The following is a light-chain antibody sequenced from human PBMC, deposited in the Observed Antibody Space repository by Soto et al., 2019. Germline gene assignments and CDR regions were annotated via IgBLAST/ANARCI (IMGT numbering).Light chain of an antibody. Sequence: EIVMTQSPATLSVSPGERATLSCRASQSVSSNLAWYQQKPGQAPRLLIYGASTRATGIPARFSGSGSGTEFTLTISSLQSEDFAVDYCQQYNNWPDTFGPGTKVDIK. CDR3: QQYNNWPDT. CDR2: GAS. V-gene: IGKV3-15*01. CDR1: QSVSSN. J-gene: IGKJ3*01.